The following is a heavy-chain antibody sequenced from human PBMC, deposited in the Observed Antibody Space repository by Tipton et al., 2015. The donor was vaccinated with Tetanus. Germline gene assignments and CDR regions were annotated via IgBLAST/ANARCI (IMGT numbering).Heavy chain of an antibody. V-gene: IGHV3-30-3*01. CDR1: GFIFSSYA. CDR2: TSHDGHNE. CDR3: ARDPHTIRTGNHRGFDY. J-gene: IGHJ4*02. D-gene: IGHD3-10*01. Sequence: SLRLSCAAPGFIFSSYAMHWVRQAPGKGLEWVAVTSHDGHNEYYADSVKGRFIISRDNSKSTLYLELYSLRPEDTAVYYCARDPHTIRTGNHRGFDYWGQGTKVTVSS.